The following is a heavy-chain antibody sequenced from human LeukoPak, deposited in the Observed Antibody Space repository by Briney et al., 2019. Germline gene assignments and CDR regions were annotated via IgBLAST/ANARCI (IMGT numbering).Heavy chain of an antibody. J-gene: IGHJ3*02. CDR2: INPNSGGT. V-gene: IGHV1-2*02. CDR3: ARVLYSSGWWYVFDI. D-gene: IGHD6-19*01. Sequence: ASVKVSCKASGYTFTSYYIHWVRQAPGQGLEWMGWINPNSGGTNYSQKFQVRVTMTRDTSISTAYMELSRLSSDDTAVYYCARVLYSSGWWYVFDIWGQGTMVTVSS. CDR1: GYTFTSYY.